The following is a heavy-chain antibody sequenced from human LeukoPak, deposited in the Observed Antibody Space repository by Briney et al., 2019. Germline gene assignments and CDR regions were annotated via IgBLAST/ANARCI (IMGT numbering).Heavy chain of an antibody. V-gene: IGHV3-30*18. CDR2: ISYDGSNK. CDR1: GFTFSSYG. CDR3: AKELLWFGEYPNGFDY. D-gene: IGHD3-10*01. J-gene: IGHJ4*02. Sequence: GGSLRLSCAASGFTFSSYGMHWVRQAPGKGLEWVAVISYDGSNKYYADSVKGRFTISRDNSKNTLYLQMNSLRAEDTAVYYSAKELLWFGEYPNGFDYWGQGTLVTVSS.